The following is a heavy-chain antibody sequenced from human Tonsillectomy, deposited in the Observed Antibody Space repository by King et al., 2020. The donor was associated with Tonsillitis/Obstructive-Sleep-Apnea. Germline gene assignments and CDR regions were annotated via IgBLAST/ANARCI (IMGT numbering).Heavy chain of an antibody. J-gene: IGHJ6*03. CDR1: GFTFSNYA. CDR2: ISGSGTST. D-gene: IGHD6-6*01. Sequence: VQLVESGGDLVQPGGSLRLSCAASGFTFSNYAMSWVRQAPGKGLEWVSAISGSGTSTYYADSVKGRVTISRDNSKNTLHLQMNSLRAEDTAVYYCTKDQVYSRSPYYYYDMHVWGKGTTVTVSS. CDR3: TKDQVYSRSPYYYYDMHV. V-gene: IGHV3-23*04.